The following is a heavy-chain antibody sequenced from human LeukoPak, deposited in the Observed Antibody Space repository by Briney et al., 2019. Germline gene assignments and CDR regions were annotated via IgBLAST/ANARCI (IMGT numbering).Heavy chain of an antibody. Sequence: GGSLRLYCAASGFTFSSYWMSWVRQAPGKGLEWVANIKQDGSEKYYVDSVKGRFTISRDNAKNSLYLQMNSLRAEDTAVYYCARVIRYFDWSKQNWFDPWGQGTLVTVSS. CDR1: GFTFSSYW. V-gene: IGHV3-7*01. J-gene: IGHJ5*02. CDR3: ARVIRYFDWSKQNWFDP. CDR2: IKQDGSEK. D-gene: IGHD3-9*01.